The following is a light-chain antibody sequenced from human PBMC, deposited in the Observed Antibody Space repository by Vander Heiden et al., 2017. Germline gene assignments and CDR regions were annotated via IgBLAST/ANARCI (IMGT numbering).Light chain of an antibody. CDR2: QDT. CDR1: NLGDKY. J-gene: IGLJ2*01. Sequence: SYELTQPPSVSVSPGQTASITCPGDNLGDKYACWYQQKAGQSPVVVIYQDTKRPSGIPERFSGSNSGSTATLTISGTQAMDEADYYCQAWDSSNVVFGGGTKLTVL. V-gene: IGLV3-1*01. CDR3: QAWDSSNVV.